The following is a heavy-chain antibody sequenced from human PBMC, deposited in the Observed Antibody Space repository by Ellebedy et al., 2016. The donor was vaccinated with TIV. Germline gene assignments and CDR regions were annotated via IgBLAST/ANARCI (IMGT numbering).Heavy chain of an antibody. J-gene: IGHJ4*02. CDR1: GGSISSGGFY. CDR3: TREGYSGYAAGIDY. CDR2: IYYRGST. D-gene: IGHD5-12*01. V-gene: IGHV4-39*07. Sequence: SETLSLTXTVSGGSISSGGFYWGWIRQPPGKGLEWIGSIYYRGSTYYNPSLKSRVTMSMDTYKNQFSLKLSSVAAADTAVYYCTREGYSGYAAGIDYWGQGSLVTVSS.